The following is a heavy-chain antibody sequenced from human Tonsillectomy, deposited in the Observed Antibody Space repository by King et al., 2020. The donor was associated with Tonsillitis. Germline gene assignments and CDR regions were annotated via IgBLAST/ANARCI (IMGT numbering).Heavy chain of an antibody. Sequence: VQLVESGGGLVQPGGSLRLSCAASGFTFSSYWMSWVRQAPGKGLEWVANIKQDGSEKYYVDSVKGRFTISRDNAKNSLYLQMNSLRAEDTAVYYCARDPKWELRFFDYRGQGTLVTVSS. J-gene: IGHJ4*02. V-gene: IGHV3-7*01. D-gene: IGHD1-26*01. CDR1: GFTFSSYW. CDR2: IKQDGSEK. CDR3: ARDPKWELRFFDY.